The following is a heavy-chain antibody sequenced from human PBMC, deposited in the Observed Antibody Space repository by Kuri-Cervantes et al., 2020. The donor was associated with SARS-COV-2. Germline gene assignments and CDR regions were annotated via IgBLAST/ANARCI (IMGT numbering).Heavy chain of an antibody. CDR1: GFTLTNYA. Sequence: GGPLRPPCGAFGFTLTNYAIHWVRQAPGKGLEWVSVIWYDGKNEYYAGSVKGRFNISRDTSKNTVSLHMNSLRAEDTAMYYCATGAANSYMDVWGRGTTVTVSS. D-gene: IGHD3-10*01. CDR3: ATGAANSYMDV. CDR2: IWYDGKNE. V-gene: IGHV3-33*08. J-gene: IGHJ6*03.